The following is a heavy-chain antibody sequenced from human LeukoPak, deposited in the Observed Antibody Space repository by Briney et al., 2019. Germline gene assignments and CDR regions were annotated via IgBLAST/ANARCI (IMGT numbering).Heavy chain of an antibody. CDR3: AELGITMIGGV. Sequence: GGSLRLSCAASGFTFSSYSMNWVRQAPGKGLEWVSSISPSSSYIFYSDSLKGRFTISRDNAKNSLYLQMNSLRAEDTAVYYCAELGITMIGGVWGKGTTVTISS. D-gene: IGHD3-10*02. CDR2: ISPSSSYI. CDR1: GFTFSSYS. J-gene: IGHJ6*04. V-gene: IGHV3-21*01.